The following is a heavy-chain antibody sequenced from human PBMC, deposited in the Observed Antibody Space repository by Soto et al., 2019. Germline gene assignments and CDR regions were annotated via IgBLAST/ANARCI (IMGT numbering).Heavy chain of an antibody. Sequence: SETLSLTCTVSGGSISSYYWSRIRQPPGKGLEWIGYIYYSGSTNYNPSLKSRVTISVDTSKDQFSLKLSSVTAADTAVYYCASSKITIFGVVPPFDDWGQGTLVTVAS. CDR1: GGSISSYY. CDR3: ASSKITIFGVVPPFDD. V-gene: IGHV4-59*01. J-gene: IGHJ4*02. D-gene: IGHD3-3*01. CDR2: IYYSGST.